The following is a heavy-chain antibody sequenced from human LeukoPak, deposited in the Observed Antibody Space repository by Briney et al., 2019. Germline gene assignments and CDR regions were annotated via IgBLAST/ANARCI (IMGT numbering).Heavy chain of an antibody. V-gene: IGHV3-48*01. Sequence: GGSLRLSCAASGFTFSHYNMIWVRQAPGKGLESVSYISSSGSIMHYADSVRGRFTISRDNAKKSLYLQMNSLRAEDTAVYYCARVWDGYSGEDYWGQGTLVTVSS. CDR1: GFTFSHYN. CDR3: ARVWDGYSGEDY. CDR2: ISSSGSIM. D-gene: IGHD5-18*01. J-gene: IGHJ4*02.